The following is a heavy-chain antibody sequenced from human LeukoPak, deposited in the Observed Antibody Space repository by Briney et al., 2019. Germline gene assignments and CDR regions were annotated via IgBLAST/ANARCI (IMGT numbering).Heavy chain of an antibody. V-gene: IGHV3-72*01. CDR3: ARNEGYSSSWTPFDY. D-gene: IGHD6-13*01. Sequence: GGSLRLSCTASGFTFSDLYMDWVRQAPGKGLEWVGRTRDKANSYTTEYAASVKGRFTISRDDSKNSVYLQMNSLKTEDTAMYYCARNEGYSSSWTPFDYWGQGTLVTVSS. CDR2: TRDKANSYTT. CDR1: GFTFSDLY. J-gene: IGHJ4*02.